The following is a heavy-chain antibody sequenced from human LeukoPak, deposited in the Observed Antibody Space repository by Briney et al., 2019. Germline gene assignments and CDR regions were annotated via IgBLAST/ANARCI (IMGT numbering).Heavy chain of an antibody. J-gene: IGHJ4*02. CDR3: ARDYYYDSSGYPIDY. V-gene: IGHV1-18*01. Sequence: GASVNVSCKASGYTFTSYGISWVRQAPGQGLEWMGWISAYNGNTNYAQKLQGRVTMTTDTSTSTAYMELRSLRSDDTAVYYCARDYYYDSSGYPIDYWGQGTLVTVSS. D-gene: IGHD3-22*01. CDR2: ISAYNGNT. CDR1: GYTFTSYG.